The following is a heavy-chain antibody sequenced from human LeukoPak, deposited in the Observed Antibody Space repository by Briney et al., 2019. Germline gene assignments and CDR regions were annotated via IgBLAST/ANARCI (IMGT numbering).Heavy chain of an antibody. CDR1: GFTFSSYG. V-gene: IGHV3-30*18. Sequence: PGESLRLSCAASGFTFSSYGMHWVRQAPGKGLEWVAVISYDGSNKYYADSVKGRFTISRDNSKNTLYLQMNSLRAEDTAVYYCAKDLQYYFDYWGQGTLVTVSS. J-gene: IGHJ4*02. CDR3: AKDLQYYFDY. CDR2: ISYDGSNK.